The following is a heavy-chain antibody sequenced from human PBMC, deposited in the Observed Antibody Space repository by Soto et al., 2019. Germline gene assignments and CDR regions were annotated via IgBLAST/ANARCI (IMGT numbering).Heavy chain of an antibody. CDR2: IFHTGTT. V-gene: IGHV4-38-2*02. J-gene: IGHJ6*02. Sequence: ETLSLTCTVSGDSIISIYHWAWIRQPPGRSLEWIASIFHTGTTYYTPSLKSRVTISVDTSKNQFSLKLSSVTAADTAVYYCARDNLLTPYYGMDVWGQGTTVTVSS. CDR3: ARDNLLTPYYGMDV. CDR1: GDSIISIYH.